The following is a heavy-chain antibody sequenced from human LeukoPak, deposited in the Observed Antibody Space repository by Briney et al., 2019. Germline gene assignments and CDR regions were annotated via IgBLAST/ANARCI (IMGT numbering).Heavy chain of an antibody. J-gene: IGHJ6*02. V-gene: IGHV3-11*06. CDR1: GFTFSDYY. Sequence: GGSLRLSCAASGFTFSDYYMSWIRQAPGKGLEWVSSISSSSSYIYYADSVKGRFTISRDNAKNSLYLQMNSLRAEDTAVYYCAGPLWFGENGMDVWGQGTTVAVSS. D-gene: IGHD3-10*01. CDR2: ISSSSSYI. CDR3: AGPLWFGENGMDV.